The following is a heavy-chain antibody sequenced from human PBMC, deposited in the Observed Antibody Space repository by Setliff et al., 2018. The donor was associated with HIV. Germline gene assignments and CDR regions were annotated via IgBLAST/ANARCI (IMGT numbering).Heavy chain of an antibody. D-gene: IGHD1-20*01. Sequence: PSETLSLTCTVSGDSISSSTYYRGWIRQPPGRGLEWIGSIFYTGFTYYSPSLESRVTMSVDTSKNQFSLRVRSVTAADTAVYYCARVVKGYNWNYFDYWGQGTLVTVSS. CDR1: GDSISSSTYY. CDR3: ARVVKGYNWNYFDY. CDR2: IFYTGFT. J-gene: IGHJ4*02. V-gene: IGHV4-39*07.